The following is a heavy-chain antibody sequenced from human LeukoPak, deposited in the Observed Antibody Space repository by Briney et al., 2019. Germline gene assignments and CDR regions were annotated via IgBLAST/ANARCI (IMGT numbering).Heavy chain of an antibody. J-gene: IGHJ6*04. CDR1: GYTFTSYG. V-gene: IGHV1-18*01. CDR2: ISAYNGNT. D-gene: IGHD5-12*01. Sequence: WASVKVSCKASGYTFTSYGISWVRQAPGQGLEWMGWISAYNGNTNYAQKLQGRVTMTTDTSTSTAYMELRSLRSDDTAVYYCAIADSGYVPRVDVWGKGTTVTVSS. CDR3: AIADSGYVPRVDV.